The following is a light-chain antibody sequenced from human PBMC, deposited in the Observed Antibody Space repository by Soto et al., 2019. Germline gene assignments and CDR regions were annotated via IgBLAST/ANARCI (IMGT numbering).Light chain of an antibody. CDR3: QQFGNVSYT. CDR2: DAS. V-gene: IGKV3-20*01. J-gene: IGKJ2*01. CDR1: QSVSSDN. Sequence: EIVLTQSPDTLSLSPGERATLSCRASQSVSSDNLAWYQQKPGQVPRLLMYDASIRATGIPDRISGSGSGADFTLTISRLEPEDFAVYYCQQFGNVSYTFGRGTKVEIK.